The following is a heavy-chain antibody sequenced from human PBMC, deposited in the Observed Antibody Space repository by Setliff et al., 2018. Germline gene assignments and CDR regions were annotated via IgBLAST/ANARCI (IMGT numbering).Heavy chain of an antibody. CDR2: IYYSGST. CDR1: GGSISRGDYY. D-gene: IGHD6-13*01. CDR3: ARSREAAGFVNWFDP. V-gene: IGHV4-31*03. Sequence: KPSETLSLTCTVSGGSISRGDYYWSWIRQHPGKGLEWIGYIYYSGSTYYNPSLKSRVTISVDTSKNQFSLKLSSVTAADTAVYYCARSREAAGFVNWFDPWGQGTLVTVSS. J-gene: IGHJ5*02.